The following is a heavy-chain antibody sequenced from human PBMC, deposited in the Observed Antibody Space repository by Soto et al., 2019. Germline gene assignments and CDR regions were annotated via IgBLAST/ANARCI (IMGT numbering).Heavy chain of an antibody. V-gene: IGHV1-69*06. J-gene: IGHJ6*02. CDR2: IIPIFGTA. Sequence: SVKVSCKASGGTFSSYAISWVRQAPGQGLEWMGGIIPIFGTANYAQKFQGRVTITADKSTSTAYMELSSLRSEDTAVYYCARVWQWLAGSYYYGMDVWGQGTTVTVSS. CDR3: ARVWQWLAGSYYYGMDV. CDR1: GGTFSSYA. D-gene: IGHD6-19*01.